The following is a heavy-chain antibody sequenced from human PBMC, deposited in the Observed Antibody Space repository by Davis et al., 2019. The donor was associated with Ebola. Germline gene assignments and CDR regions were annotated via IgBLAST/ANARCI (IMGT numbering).Heavy chain of an antibody. CDR2: IYYSGST. CDR1: GGSVSSGSYY. CDR3: ARGRLWLSYYYYGMDV. J-gene: IGHJ6*02. V-gene: IGHV4-61*01. D-gene: IGHD5-18*01. Sequence: SETLSLTCTVSGGSVSSGSYYRSWTRQPPGKGLEWIGYIYYSGSTNYNPSLKSRVTISVDTSKNQFSLKLSSVTAADTAVYYCARGRLWLSYYYYGMDVWGQGTTVTVSS.